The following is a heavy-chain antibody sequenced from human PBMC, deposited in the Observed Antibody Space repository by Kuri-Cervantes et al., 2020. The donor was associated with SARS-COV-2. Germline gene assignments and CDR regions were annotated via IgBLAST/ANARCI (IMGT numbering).Heavy chain of an antibody. CDR1: GFTFSSYG. V-gene: IGHV3-30*18. Sequence: GESLKIYWAAPGFTFSSYGMHWVRQAPGKGLEWVAVISYDGSNKYYADSVKGRFTISRDNSKNTLYLQMNSLRAEDTAVYYCAKDAGDKGMDAWGQGTTVTVSS. CDR3: AKDAGDKGMDA. CDR2: ISYDGSNK. J-gene: IGHJ6*02.